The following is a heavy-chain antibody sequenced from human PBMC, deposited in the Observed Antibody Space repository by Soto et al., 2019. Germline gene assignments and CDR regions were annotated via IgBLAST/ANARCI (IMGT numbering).Heavy chain of an antibody. V-gene: IGHV3-21*01. D-gene: IGHD2-15*01. CDR2: ISSSSSYI. J-gene: IGHJ4*02. CDR3: ARGGSGGEYCSGGSCYPVNY. CDR1: GFTFSSYS. Sequence: GGSLRLSCAASGFTFSSYSMNWVRQAPGKGLEWVSSISSSSSYIYYADSVKGRFTISRDNAKNSLYLQMNSLRAEDTAVYYCARGGSGGEYCSGGSCYPVNYWGQGTLVTVSS.